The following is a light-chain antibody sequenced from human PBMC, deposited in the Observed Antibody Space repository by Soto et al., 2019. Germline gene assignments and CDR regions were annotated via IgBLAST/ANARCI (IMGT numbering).Light chain of an antibody. CDR3: MQGTHWPWT. V-gene: IGKV2-30*01. CDR1: QSLVYSDGYTY. J-gene: IGKJ1*01. CDR2: MVS. Sequence: DVVMTQSPLSLPVTLGQPASISCRSSQSLVYSDGYTYLSWFQQRPGQSPRRLIYMVSNRDSGVPNRFSGSGSGTDFTLEISSVEAEDVGVYYCMQGTHWPWTFGQGTKVDIK.